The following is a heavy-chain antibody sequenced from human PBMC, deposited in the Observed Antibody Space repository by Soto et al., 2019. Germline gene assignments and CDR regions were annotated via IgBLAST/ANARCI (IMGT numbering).Heavy chain of an antibody. Sequence: QVQLVESGGGVGQPGRSLRLSCAASGFIFSTYGMHWVRQVPGKGLEWVAVISYDASNKYYADSVKGRFTISRDNSKNTLYLQMNSLRAEDTAVYYCAKPTVAGSNDLDYWGQGTLVTVSS. CDR2: ISYDASNK. CDR1: GFIFSTYG. J-gene: IGHJ4*02. V-gene: IGHV3-30*18. CDR3: AKPTVAGSNDLDY. D-gene: IGHD6-19*01.